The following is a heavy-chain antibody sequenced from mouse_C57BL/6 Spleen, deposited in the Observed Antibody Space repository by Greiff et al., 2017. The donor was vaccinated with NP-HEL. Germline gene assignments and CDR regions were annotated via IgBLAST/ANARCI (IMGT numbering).Heavy chain of an antibody. D-gene: IGHD1-1*01. J-gene: IGHJ1*03. CDR1: GFTFSDYG. CDR2: VSNLAYSI. V-gene: IGHV5-15*04. CDR3: ARRGYGSSYAYWYFDV. Sequence: EVKLVESGGGLVQPGGSLKLSCAASGFTFSDYGMAWVRQAPRKGPEWVAFVSNLAYSIYYADTVTGRFTISRENAKNTLYLEMSSLRSEDTAMYYCARRGYGSSYAYWYFDVWGTGTTVTVSS.